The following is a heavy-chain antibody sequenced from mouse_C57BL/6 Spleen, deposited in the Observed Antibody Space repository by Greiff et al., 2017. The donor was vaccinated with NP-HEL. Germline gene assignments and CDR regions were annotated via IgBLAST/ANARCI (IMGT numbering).Heavy chain of an antibody. V-gene: IGHV1-47*01. CDR3: ARSHYYYGSSSYWYFDG. D-gene: IGHD1-1*01. Sequence: QVQLQQSGAELVKPGASVKMSCKASGYTFTTYPIEWMQQNHGKSLEWIGNFHPYNDDTKYNEKFKGKATLTVEKSSSTFYLELSRLTSDDSAVYYGARSHYYYGSSSYWYFDGWGTGTTVTVSS. CDR2: FHPYNDDT. J-gene: IGHJ1*03. CDR1: GYTFTTYP.